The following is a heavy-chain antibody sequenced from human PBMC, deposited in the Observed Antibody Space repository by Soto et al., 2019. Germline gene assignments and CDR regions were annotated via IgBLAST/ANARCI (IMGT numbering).Heavy chain of an antibody. CDR2: ISGNGSDT. Sequence: EVQLLESGGDLVQPGGSLRLSCAASGFTFGTYAMSWVRRAPGKGLDWVSAISGNGSDTYLGDSVKGRFSISRDNSKNRLYLQMSSLRGEDTAIYYCARRVGTTGVFDFWGQGTRVIVSS. CDR3: ARRVGTTGVFDF. D-gene: IGHD1-26*01. J-gene: IGHJ4*02. CDR1: GFTFGTYA. V-gene: IGHV3-23*02.